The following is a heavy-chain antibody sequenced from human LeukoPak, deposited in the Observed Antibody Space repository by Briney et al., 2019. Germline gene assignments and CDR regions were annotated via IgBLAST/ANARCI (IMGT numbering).Heavy chain of an antibody. CDR3: AKDKGGSYYHWFFDL. D-gene: IGHD1-26*01. CDR2: ISGSGDAT. J-gene: IGHJ2*01. Sequence: GGSLRLSCAVSGFTFSNYAMSWVRQAPGKGLEWVSSISGSGDATKYADSVMGRFTISRDNSKNTLSLQMNSLRAEDTAVYFCAKDKGGSYYHWFFDLWGRGTLVTVSS. CDR1: GFTFSNYA. V-gene: IGHV3-23*01.